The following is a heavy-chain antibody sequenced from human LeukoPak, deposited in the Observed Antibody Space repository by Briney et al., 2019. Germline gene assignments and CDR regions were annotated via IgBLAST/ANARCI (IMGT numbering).Heavy chain of an antibody. V-gene: IGHV4-30-2*01. Sequence: SQTLSLTCAVSGGSISSGDYSWSWIRQPPGKGLEWIGCIYHSGSTYYNPSLKSRVTISVDTSKNQFSLKLSSVTAADTAVYYCARGHPLWSGSFAGHFDYWGQGTLVTVSS. D-gene: IGHD1-26*01. J-gene: IGHJ4*02. CDR3: ARGHPLWSGSFAGHFDY. CDR2: IYHSGST. CDR1: GGSISSGDYS.